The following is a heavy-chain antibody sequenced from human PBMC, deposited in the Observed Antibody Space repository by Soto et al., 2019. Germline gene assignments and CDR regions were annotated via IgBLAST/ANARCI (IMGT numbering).Heavy chain of an antibody. V-gene: IGHV3-66*01. CDR1: GFTVSSNY. D-gene: IGHD3-3*02. Sequence: GGSLRLSCAVYGFTVSSNYVSWVRQAPGTGLEWVSIIYSGGSTYHADSVKDRFTISRDNSKNTVYLQMNSLRAEDTAVYYCARDHLRSSLGYWGQGTLVTVSS. CDR2: IYSGGST. J-gene: IGHJ4*02. CDR3: ARDHLRSSLGY.